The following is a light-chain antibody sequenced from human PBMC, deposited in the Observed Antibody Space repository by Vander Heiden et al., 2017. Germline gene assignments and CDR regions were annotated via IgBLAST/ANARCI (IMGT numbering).Light chain of an antibody. Sequence: QSVLTQPPSASGTPGQGVTISCSGSSANIGSNTVNWYQQLPGTAPKPRIYRNNQRPSGVPDRFSGSKSGTSASLAITGLQSEDEAEYDGAAWDDSLNGVVCGGGTKLTVL. CDR3: AAWDDSLNGVV. CDR2: RNN. V-gene: IGLV1-44*01. J-gene: IGLJ3*02. CDR1: SANIGSNT.